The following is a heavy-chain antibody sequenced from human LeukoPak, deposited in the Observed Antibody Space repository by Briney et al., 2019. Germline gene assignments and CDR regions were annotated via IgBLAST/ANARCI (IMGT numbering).Heavy chain of an antibody. D-gene: IGHD3-10*01. CDR1: GGSISSYY. V-gene: IGHV4-59*12. J-gene: IGHJ3*02. Sequence: SETLSLTCSVSGGSISSYYWSWIRQPPGKGLEWIGNNSPSLKSRVTISLDTSRNQFSLKLNSVTAADTAVYYCAKSNGYGLVDIWGQGTMVTVSS. CDR3: AKSNGYGLVDI.